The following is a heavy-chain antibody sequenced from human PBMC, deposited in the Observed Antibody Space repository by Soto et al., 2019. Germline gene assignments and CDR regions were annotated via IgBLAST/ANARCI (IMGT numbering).Heavy chain of an antibody. CDR2: ISHDGYNK. CDR1: GFTFSNYA. D-gene: IGHD6-13*01. CDR3: ARDSGSSWYFGMDV. V-gene: IGHV3-30-3*01. Sequence: QVQLVESGGGVVQPGRSLRLSCAASGFTFSNYAMHWVRQAPGKGLEWVAVISHDGYNKYYADSVKGRFTISRDSSKNTLYLQMNSLRVADTAVYSCARDSGSSWYFGMDVWGQGTTVTVSS. J-gene: IGHJ6*02.